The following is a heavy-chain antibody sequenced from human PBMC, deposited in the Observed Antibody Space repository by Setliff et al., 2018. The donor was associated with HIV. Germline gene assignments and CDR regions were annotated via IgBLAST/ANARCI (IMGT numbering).Heavy chain of an antibody. CDR1: GDSISSGSYY. CDR3: ASGEYSYGYRFDY. J-gene: IGHJ4*02. CDR2: IHTTGST. D-gene: IGHD5-18*01. V-gene: IGHV4-61*09. Sequence: SETLSLTCSVSGDSISSGSYYWSWIRLPAGKGLEWIGQIHTTGSTNYNPSLKSRVTISVDTSKNQFSLKLTSVTPADTAVYYCASGEYSYGYRFDYWGQGTLVTVSS.